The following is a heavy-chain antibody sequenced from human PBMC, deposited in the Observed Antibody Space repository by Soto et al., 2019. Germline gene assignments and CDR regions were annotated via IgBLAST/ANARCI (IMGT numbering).Heavy chain of an antibody. CDR3: ARDLVPGDSGNWFDP. Sequence: GASVKVSCKASGGTFSSYAISWVRQAPGQGLEWMGGIIPIFGSTSYAQKFQGRVTMTRDTSTSTVYMELSSLRSEDTAVYYCARDLVPGDSGNWFDPWGQGTLVTVSS. J-gene: IGHJ5*02. CDR2: IIPIFGST. D-gene: IGHD5-12*01. CDR1: GGTFSSYA. V-gene: IGHV1-69*05.